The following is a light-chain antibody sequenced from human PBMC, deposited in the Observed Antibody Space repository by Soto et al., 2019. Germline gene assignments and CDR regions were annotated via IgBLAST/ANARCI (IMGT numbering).Light chain of an antibody. V-gene: IGKV3-15*01. CDR3: QQYNKWPL. Sequence: DIVMTQSPATLSVAPWERATLSCRASQSVSSNLAWYQQKPGQAPRLLIYGTSTRAVGIPARFSGSGSGTEFTLTISRLKSEDSAIYYCQQYNKWPLFGQGTRLE. CDR1: QSVSSN. J-gene: IGKJ5*01. CDR2: GTS.